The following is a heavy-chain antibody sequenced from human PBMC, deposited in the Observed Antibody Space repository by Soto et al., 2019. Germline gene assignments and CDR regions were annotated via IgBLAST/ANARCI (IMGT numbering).Heavy chain of an antibody. CDR3: AGLYPYESSGYHLNY. D-gene: IGHD3-22*01. CDR1: GGSISSSSSY. CDR2: IYYLGNT. J-gene: IGHJ4*02. V-gene: IGHV4-39*01. Sequence: SETLSLTCTVSGGSISSSSSYWGWIRHPPGKGLEWVGSIYYLGNTYYSPSLGSRVTISVDTSKNQFSLKLRSVTAADTAVFYCAGLYPYESSGYHLNYWGKGALVTVSS.